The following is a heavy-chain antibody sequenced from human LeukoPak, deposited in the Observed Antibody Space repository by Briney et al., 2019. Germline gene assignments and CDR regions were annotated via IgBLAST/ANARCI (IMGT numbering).Heavy chain of an antibody. D-gene: IGHD2-15*01. V-gene: IGHV4-59*02. CDR3: ASTSGYCSGGNCYSAFDY. CDR1: GGSVSTYY. Sequence: PSDTLSLTCTVSGGSVSTYYWNWIRQPPGKGLEWIGYIYYSGSTNYNPSLKSRLTISVDTSNNQFSLKLSSVTTADTAVYYCASTSGYCSGGNCYSAFDYWGQGTLVTVSS. CDR2: IYYSGST. J-gene: IGHJ4*02.